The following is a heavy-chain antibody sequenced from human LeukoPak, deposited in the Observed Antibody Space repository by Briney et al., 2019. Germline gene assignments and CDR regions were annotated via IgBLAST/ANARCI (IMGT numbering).Heavy chain of an antibody. V-gene: IGHV3-30*04. CDR2: ISYDGSNK. CDR1: GFTFSSYA. J-gene: IGHJ5*02. Sequence: PGRSLRLSCAASGFTFSSYAMHWVRQAPGKGLEWVAVISYDGSNKYYADSVKGRFTISRDNPKNTLYLQMNSLRAEDTAVYYCARGKSVAGTGSYWFDPWGQGTLVTVSS. CDR3: ARGKSVAGTGSYWFDP. D-gene: IGHD6-19*01.